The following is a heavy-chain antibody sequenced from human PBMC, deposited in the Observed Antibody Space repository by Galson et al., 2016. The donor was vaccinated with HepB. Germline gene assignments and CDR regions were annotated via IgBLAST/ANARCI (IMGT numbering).Heavy chain of an antibody. D-gene: IGHD2-15*01. J-gene: IGHJ3*01. V-gene: IGHV3-30*04. CDR1: GFNFSRNA. CDR3: ARDIIVVPEIIDGEYESGIAFDA. Sequence: SLRLSCAFTGFNFSRNAMHWVRQAPGKGLEWLATISYHGKTDHYADSVRGRFIVSRDNSEKIVFLQIQSLRPEDTAVYYCARDIIVVPEIIDGEYESGIAFDAWGQGTMVTVSS. CDR2: ISYHGKTD.